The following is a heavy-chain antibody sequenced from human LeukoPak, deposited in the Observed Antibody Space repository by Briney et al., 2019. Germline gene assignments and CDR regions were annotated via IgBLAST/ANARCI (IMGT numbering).Heavy chain of an antibody. CDR3: ARAPQGLGSYYYYGMDV. V-gene: IGHV1-2*02. D-gene: IGHD3-10*01. CDR2: INPNSGGT. Sequence: ASVKVSCKASGYTFTGYYMHWVRQAPGQGLEWMGWINPNSGGTNYAQKFQGRVTMTRDTSISTAYMELSRLRSDDTAVYYCARAPQGLGSYYYYGMDVWGQGTTVTVPS. J-gene: IGHJ6*02. CDR1: GYTFTGYY.